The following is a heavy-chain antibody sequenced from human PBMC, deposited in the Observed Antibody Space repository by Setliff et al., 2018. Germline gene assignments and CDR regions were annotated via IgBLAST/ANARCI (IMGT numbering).Heavy chain of an antibody. Sequence: SETPSLTCAVSGYSISNGFYWGWIRQSPVKGLEWIGSLFDGGSAYYSPSLKSRASISLDASKNQFALKLTSATAADTAVYYCARDMGQPYYFESWGLGTLVTVSS. J-gene: IGHJ4*02. CDR2: LFDGGSA. CDR1: GYSISNGFY. CDR3: ARDMGQPYYFES. V-gene: IGHV4-38-2*02. D-gene: IGHD1-1*01.